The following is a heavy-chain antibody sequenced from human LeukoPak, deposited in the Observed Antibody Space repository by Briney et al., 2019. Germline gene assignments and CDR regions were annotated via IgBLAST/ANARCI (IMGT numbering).Heavy chain of an antibody. CDR1: GYTFTSYD. J-gene: IGHJ5*02. CDR3: AREYYYDSPCWFDP. D-gene: IGHD3-22*01. CDR2: MNPKSGNT. V-gene: IGHV1-8*01. Sequence: GASVKVSCKASGYTFTSYDINGVRQATGQGLGWMGWMNPKSGNTGYAQKFQGRVTMTRNTSISTAYMELSSLRSEDTAVYYCAREYYYDSPCWFDPWGQGTLVTVSS.